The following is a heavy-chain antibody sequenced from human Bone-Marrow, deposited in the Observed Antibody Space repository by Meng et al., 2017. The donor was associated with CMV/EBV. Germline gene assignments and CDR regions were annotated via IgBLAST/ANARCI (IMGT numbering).Heavy chain of an antibody. D-gene: IGHD6-13*01. CDR2: ISYDGSNK. J-gene: IGHJ6*02. CDR3: ARDALPPQPGYYYGMDV. Sequence: SLWLSWAASGFTFSSYAMHWVRLAPGKGLEWVAVISYDGSNKYYADSVKGRFTISRDNSKNTLYLQMDSRRAEDTAVYYCARDALPPQPGYYYGMDVWGQGTTVTVSS. V-gene: IGHV3-30*04. CDR1: GFTFSSYA.